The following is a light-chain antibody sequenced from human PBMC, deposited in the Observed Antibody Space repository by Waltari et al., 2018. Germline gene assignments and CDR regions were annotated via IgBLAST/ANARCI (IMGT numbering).Light chain of an antibody. CDR1: QGISTY. V-gene: IGKV1-9*01. Sequence: DIQLTQSPSFLSASVGDRVTITCRASQGISTYLAWYQQKPGKAPKLLISAASTLQTGVPSRFSGSGSGTEFTLTINSLQPGDFATYYCQQLNSLPRTFGQGTKVEIK. CDR2: AAS. J-gene: IGKJ1*01. CDR3: QQLNSLPRT.